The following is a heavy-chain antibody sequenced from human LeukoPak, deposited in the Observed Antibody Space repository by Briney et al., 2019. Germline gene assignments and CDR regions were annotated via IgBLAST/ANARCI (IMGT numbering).Heavy chain of an antibody. CDR2: INPNSGDT. Sequence: ASVKVSCKASGYTFTSYGISWVRQAPGQGLEWMGWINPNSGDTKYAQKFQGRVTMTRDTSISTAYMELSRLKSDDTADYYCATQRGSYLWGTDFDYWGQGTLVTVSS. D-gene: IGHD3-16*01. J-gene: IGHJ4*02. V-gene: IGHV1-2*02. CDR3: ATQRGSYLWGTDFDY. CDR1: GYTFTSYG.